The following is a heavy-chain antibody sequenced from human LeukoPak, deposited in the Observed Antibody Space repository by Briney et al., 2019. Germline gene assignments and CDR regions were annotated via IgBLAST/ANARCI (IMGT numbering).Heavy chain of an antibody. CDR1: GGTFSSYA. D-gene: IGHD2-2*02. Sequence: ASVKVSCKASGGTFSSYAISWVRQAPGQGLEWMGGIIPIFGTANYAQKFQGRVTITADESTSTAYMELSSLRSEDTAVYYCARDGGQYQLLYNELNYFDYWGQGTLVTVSS. CDR3: ARDGGQYQLLYNELNYFDY. CDR2: IIPIFGTA. J-gene: IGHJ4*02. V-gene: IGHV1-69*01.